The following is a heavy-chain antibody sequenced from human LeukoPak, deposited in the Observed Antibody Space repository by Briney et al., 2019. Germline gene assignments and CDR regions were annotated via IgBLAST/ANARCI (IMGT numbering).Heavy chain of an antibody. CDR3: ARAGKWLKPTLDY. CDR2: INPIRGGT. Sequence: GASVYVSCKASGYSLTGYFLHWVRHAPEQRLEWMGWINPIRGGTNYAQKFQGRLTMTRDTSISTAYMELSRLRSDDTAVYYCARAGKWLKPTLDYWGQGTRVTVSS. V-gene: IGHV1-2*02. J-gene: IGHJ4*02. D-gene: IGHD3-22*01. CDR1: GYSLTGYF.